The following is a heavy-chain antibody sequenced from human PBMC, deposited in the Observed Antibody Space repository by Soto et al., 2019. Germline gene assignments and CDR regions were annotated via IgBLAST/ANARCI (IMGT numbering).Heavy chain of an antibody. V-gene: IGHV3-48*02. CDR2: ITSTTSTI. Sequence: EVQLVESGGGLVQPGGSLRLSCAASGFIFSSYGMNWVRQAPGKGLEWVSYITSTTSTIYYPDSVKGRFTISRENAKNSLYVQMLSMRDEETAVDYCARGVYGDFPFDYWGQGTLVTVSS. CDR1: GFIFSSYG. J-gene: IGHJ4*02. D-gene: IGHD4-17*01. CDR3: ARGVYGDFPFDY.